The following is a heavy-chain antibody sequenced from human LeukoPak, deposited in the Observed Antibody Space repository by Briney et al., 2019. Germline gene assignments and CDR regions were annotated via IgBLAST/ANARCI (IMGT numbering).Heavy chain of an antibody. Sequence: GGSLRLSCAASGFTFSSYNMNWVRRTPGKGLEWVSSISSSSSHIYYADSVKGRFTISRDNAKNSLYLQMNSLRAEDTAVYYCARVGYSSSPGVSNWFDPWGQGTLVTVSS. J-gene: IGHJ5*02. CDR2: ISSSSSHI. CDR1: GFTFSSYN. CDR3: ARVGYSSSPGVSNWFDP. D-gene: IGHD6-6*01. V-gene: IGHV3-21*01.